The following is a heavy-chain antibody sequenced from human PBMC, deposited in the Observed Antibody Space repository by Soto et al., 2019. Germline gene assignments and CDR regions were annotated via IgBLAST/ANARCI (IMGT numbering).Heavy chain of an antibody. CDR2: IIPSFGTA. D-gene: IGHD1-26*01. Sequence: QVQLVQSGAEVKKPGSSVKVSCKASGGTFSSYAISWVRQAPGQVLEWMGGIIPSFGTANYAQKFQGRVTITAAESTSTAYMELSSLRSEDTAVYYCATTPPVGGYYYYGMDVWGQGTTVTVSS. CDR1: GGTFSSYA. V-gene: IGHV1-69*12. CDR3: ATTPPVGGYYYYGMDV. J-gene: IGHJ6*02.